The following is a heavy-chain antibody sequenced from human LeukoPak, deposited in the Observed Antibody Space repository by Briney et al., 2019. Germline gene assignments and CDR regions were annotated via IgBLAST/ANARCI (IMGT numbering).Heavy chain of an antibody. CDR2: IYYSGST. J-gene: IGHJ5*02. D-gene: IGHD1-26*01. CDR1: GGSISSSSYY. Sequence: PSETLSLTCTVSGGSISSSSYYWGWIRQPPGKGLEWIGSIYYSGSTYYNPSLKSRVTISVDTSKNQFSLKLRSVTAADTAVYYCARMYSEGLSPWGQGTLVTVSS. CDR3: ARMYSEGLSP. V-gene: IGHV4-39*07.